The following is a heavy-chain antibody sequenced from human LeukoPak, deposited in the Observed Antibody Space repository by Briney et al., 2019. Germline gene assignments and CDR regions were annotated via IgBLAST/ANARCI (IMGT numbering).Heavy chain of an antibody. CDR1: GYTFTSYY. Sequence: ASVKVSCKASGYTFTSYYMHWVRRAPGQGLEWMGIINPSGGSTSYAQKFQGRVTMTRDTSTSTVYMELSSLRSEDTAVYYCARDGLSSDVVVVAATPTPPGYYFDYWGQGTLVTVSS. CDR2: INPSGGST. CDR3: ARDGLSSDVVVVAATPTPPGYYFDY. V-gene: IGHV1-46*01. D-gene: IGHD2-15*01. J-gene: IGHJ4*02.